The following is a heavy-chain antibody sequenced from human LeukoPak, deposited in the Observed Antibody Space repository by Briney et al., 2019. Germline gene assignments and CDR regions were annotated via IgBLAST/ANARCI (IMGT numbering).Heavy chain of an antibody. J-gene: IGHJ3*02. Sequence: SVKVSCKASGGTFSSYAISWVRQAPGQGLEWMGRIIPILGIANYAQKFQGRVTITADKSTSTAYMELSSLRSEDTAVYYCARVPRGDAFDIWGQGTMVTVSS. CDR3: ARVPRGDAFDI. D-gene: IGHD3-10*01. CDR1: GGTFSSYA. CDR2: IIPILGIA. V-gene: IGHV1-69*04.